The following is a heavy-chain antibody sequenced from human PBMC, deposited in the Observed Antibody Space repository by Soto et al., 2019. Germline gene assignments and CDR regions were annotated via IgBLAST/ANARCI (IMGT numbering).Heavy chain of an antibody. D-gene: IGHD3-22*01. Sequence: PGGSLRLSCAASGSTFSNAWMNWVRQAPGKGLEWVGRIKSKTDGGTTDYAAPVKGRFTISRDDSKNTLYLQMNSLKTEDTAVYYCTTALSITMIVVAPGGAFDIWGQGTMVTVSS. CDR1: GSTFSNAW. V-gene: IGHV3-15*07. CDR3: TTALSITMIVVAPGGAFDI. CDR2: IKSKTDGGTT. J-gene: IGHJ3*02.